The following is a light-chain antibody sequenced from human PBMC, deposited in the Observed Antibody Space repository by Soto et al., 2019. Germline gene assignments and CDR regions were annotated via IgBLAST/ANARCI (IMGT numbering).Light chain of an antibody. CDR3: QQYDNWPLT. V-gene: IGKV3D-15*01. CDR2: GAS. J-gene: IGKJ4*01. CDR1: QSVDSN. Sequence: EIVMTQSPATLSVSPGEKPTLSCRASQSVDSNLPWYQQKPGQAPRLLIFGASTRATGIPARFSGSGSETDFTLTISSLQSEDFGVYFCQQYDNWPLTFGGGTKVEIK.